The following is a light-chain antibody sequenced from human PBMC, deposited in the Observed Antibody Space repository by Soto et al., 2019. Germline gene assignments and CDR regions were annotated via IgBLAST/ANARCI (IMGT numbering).Light chain of an antibody. J-gene: IGKJ1*01. CDR2: GSS. CDR1: QSVSTK. CDR3: QHYNSYSEA. Sequence: EIVMTQSPATLSVSPGERVTISCRASQSVSTKLAWYQHKPGQAPRLLIYGSSTRATGVPARFSGSGSETDFTLTIGSLQSEDFATYYCQHYNSYSEAFGQGTKVELK. V-gene: IGKV3-15*01.